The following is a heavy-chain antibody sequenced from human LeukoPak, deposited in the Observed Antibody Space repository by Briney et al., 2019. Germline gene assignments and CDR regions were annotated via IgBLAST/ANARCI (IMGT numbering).Heavy chain of an antibody. CDR1: GFTFSSYA. CDR2: ISGSGGST. CDR3: AKPASQGIMITFGGVIDY. Sequence: PGGSLRLSCAASGFTFSSYAMSWVRQAPGKGLEWVSVISGSGGSTYYADSVKGRFTISRDNSKNTLYLQMNSLGAEDTAVYYCAKPASQGIMITFGGVIDYWGQGTLVTVSS. J-gene: IGHJ4*02. V-gene: IGHV3-23*01. D-gene: IGHD3-16*02.